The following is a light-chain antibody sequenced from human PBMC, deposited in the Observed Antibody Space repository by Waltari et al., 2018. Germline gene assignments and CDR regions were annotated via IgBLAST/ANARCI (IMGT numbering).Light chain of an antibody. Sequence: EIVLTQSPGTLSLSPGERATLSCRASQSIGRYLAWYQQKPDQAPRLLIYGASSRATGIPDRFRGSGSGKDFSLTISRLEPEDFAVYYCQNHERLPATFGQGTKVEIK. CDR1: QSIGRY. J-gene: IGKJ1*01. CDR3: QNHERLPAT. V-gene: IGKV3-20*01. CDR2: GAS.